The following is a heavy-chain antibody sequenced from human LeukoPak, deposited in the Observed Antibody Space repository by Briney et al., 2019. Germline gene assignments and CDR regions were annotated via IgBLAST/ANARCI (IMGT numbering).Heavy chain of an antibody. V-gene: IGHV3-30*02. Sequence: PGGSLRLSCAASGFTFSSYGMRWVRQAPGKGLEGVAFIRYDGSNKYYADSAKGRFTISRDNSKNTLDLQMNSMRAEDTAVYYCAKVLFRSSTVTNYWGQGTLVTVSS. CDR1: GFTFSSYG. J-gene: IGHJ4*01. CDR3: AKVLFRSSTVTNY. CDR2: IRYDGSNK. D-gene: IGHD4-17*01.